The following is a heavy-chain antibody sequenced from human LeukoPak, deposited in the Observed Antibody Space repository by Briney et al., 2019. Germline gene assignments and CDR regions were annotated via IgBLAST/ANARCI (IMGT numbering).Heavy chain of an antibody. CDR1: GVSISSSYY. Sequence: SETLSLTCTVSGVSISSSYYWGWIRQPPGKGLEWIGSISYSGSTYYNPSLKSRVTISVGTSKNQFSLKLSSVTAADTAVYYCARLLGDDYWGQGTLVTVSS. V-gene: IGHV4-39*01. D-gene: IGHD3-16*01. CDR2: ISYSGST. CDR3: ARLLGDDY. J-gene: IGHJ4*02.